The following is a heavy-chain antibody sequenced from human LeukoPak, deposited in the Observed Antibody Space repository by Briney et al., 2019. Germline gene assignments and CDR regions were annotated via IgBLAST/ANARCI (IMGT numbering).Heavy chain of an antibody. Sequence: GGSLRLSCAASGFTFSSYSMNWVRQAPGKGLEWVSSISSSSSSYIYYADSVKGRFIISRDNAKNSLYLQMNSLRAEDTAVYYCARGIFVGYGDQDNNWFDPWGQGTLVTVSS. CDR1: GFTFSSYS. J-gene: IGHJ5*02. V-gene: IGHV3-21*01. CDR3: ARGIFVGYGDQDNNWFDP. CDR2: ISSSSSSYI. D-gene: IGHD4-17*01.